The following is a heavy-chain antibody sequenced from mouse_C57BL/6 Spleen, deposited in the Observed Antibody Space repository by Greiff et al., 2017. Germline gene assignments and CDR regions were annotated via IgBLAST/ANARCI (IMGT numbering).Heavy chain of an antibody. CDR1: GFTFSDYG. J-gene: IGHJ4*01. D-gene: IGHD2-12*01. V-gene: IGHV5-17*01. CDR2: ISSGSSTI. CDR3: ARHDLYYAMDY. Sequence: DVHLVESGGGLVKPGGSLKLSCAASGFTFSDYGMHWVRQAPEKGLEWVAYISSGSSTIYYADTVKGRFTISRDNAKNTLFLQMTSLRSEDTAMYYCARHDLYYAMDYWGQGTSVTVSS.